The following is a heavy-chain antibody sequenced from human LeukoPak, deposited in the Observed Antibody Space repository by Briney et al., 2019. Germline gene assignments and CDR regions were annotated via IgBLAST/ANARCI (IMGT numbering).Heavy chain of an antibody. J-gene: IGHJ5*02. D-gene: IGHD2-2*01. CDR3: ARAYCTSTSCYLFWFDP. Sequence: GASVKVSCKASGYTFTDYYMHWVRQAPGQGLEWMGWINPNSGGTNYAQKFQGTVTMTRDTSISTAYMELSRLRSDDTAVYYCARAYCTSTSCYLFWFDPWGQGTLVTVSS. CDR1: GYTFTDYY. V-gene: IGHV1-2*02. CDR2: INPNSGGT.